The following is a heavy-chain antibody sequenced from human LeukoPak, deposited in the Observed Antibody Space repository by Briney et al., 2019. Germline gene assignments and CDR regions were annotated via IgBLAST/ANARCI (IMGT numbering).Heavy chain of an antibody. CDR3: ARSRPERYAGAFDY. CDR2: IYYSGST. CDR1: GYSISSSNW. V-gene: IGHV4-28*06. J-gene: IGHJ4*02. Sequence: SETLSLTCAVSGYSISSSNWWGWIRQPPGQGLEWIGYIYYSGSTNYNPSLKSRVTMSVDTSKNQFSLKLSSVTALDTAVYYCARSRPERYAGAFDYWGQGTLVTVSS. D-gene: IGHD5-24*01.